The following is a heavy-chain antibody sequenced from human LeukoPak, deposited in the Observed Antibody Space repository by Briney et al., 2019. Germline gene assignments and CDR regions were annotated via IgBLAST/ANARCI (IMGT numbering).Heavy chain of an antibody. J-gene: IGHJ6*02. Sequence: GGSLRLSCAASEFTFSSYGMHWVRQAPGKGLERVAVISYDGSNKYYADSVKGRFTISRDNSKNTLYLQMNSLRAEDTAVYYCATSASRHCSSTSCYYYYGMDVWGQGTTVTVSS. D-gene: IGHD2-2*01. CDR1: EFTFSSYG. CDR2: ISYDGSNK. CDR3: ATSASRHCSSTSCYYYYGMDV. V-gene: IGHV3-30*03.